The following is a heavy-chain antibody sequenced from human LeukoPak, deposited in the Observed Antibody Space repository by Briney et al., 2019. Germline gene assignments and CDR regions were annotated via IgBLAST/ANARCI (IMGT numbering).Heavy chain of an antibody. D-gene: IGHD1-26*01. CDR2: IVISGSSI. CDR3: AGDTHTNNWYDY. CDR1: GFTFSDYY. V-gene: IGHV3-11*01. J-gene: IGHJ5*01. Sequence: GGSLRLSCAASGFTFSDYYMSWSRQAPGKGPEWISYIVISGSSIYYTDSVKGRFTISRDSSRNTLYLQMSSLRVEDTAVYYCAGDTHTNNWYDYWGQGTLVTVSS.